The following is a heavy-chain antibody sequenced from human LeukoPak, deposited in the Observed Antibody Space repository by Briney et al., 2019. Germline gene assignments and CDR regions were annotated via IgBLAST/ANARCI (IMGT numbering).Heavy chain of an antibody. J-gene: IGHJ5*02. D-gene: IGHD2-15*01. CDR2: IYHSGST. V-gene: IGHV4-30-2*01. CDR3: ARGGYCSGGSCYWFDP. CDR1: GGSISSGGYS. Sequence: PSQTRSLTCAVSGGSISSGGYSWSWIRQPPGKGLEWIGYIYHSGSTYYNPSLKSRVTISVDRSKNQFSLKLSSVTAADTAVYYCARGGYCSGGSCYWFDPWGQGTLVTVSS.